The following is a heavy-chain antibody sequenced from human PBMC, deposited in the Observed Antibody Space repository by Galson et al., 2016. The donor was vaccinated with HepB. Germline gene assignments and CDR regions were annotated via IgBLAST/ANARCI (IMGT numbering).Heavy chain of an antibody. CDR2: ISDSTTTI. D-gene: IGHD7-27*01. Sequence: SLRLSCAASGFTLSTYSMNWVRQAPGKGLEWVSFISDSTTTIYYAESVKGRFTISRDSASNSLYLQMNSLRDEDTAIYYCARDLTGADYWGQGTLVTVSS. J-gene: IGHJ4*02. CDR3: ARDLTGADY. V-gene: IGHV3-48*02. CDR1: GFTLSTYS.